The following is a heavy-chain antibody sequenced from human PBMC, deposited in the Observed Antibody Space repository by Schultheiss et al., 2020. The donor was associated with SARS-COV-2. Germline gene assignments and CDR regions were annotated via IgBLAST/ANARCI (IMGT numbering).Heavy chain of an antibody. D-gene: IGHD3-3*01. J-gene: IGHJ5*02. Sequence: SETLSLTCTVSGGSISSGGYYWSWIRQHPGKGLEWIGYIYYSGSTYYNPSLKSRVTISVDTSKNQFSLKLSSVTAADTAVYYCARGFLEWSPNWFDPWGQGTLVTVSS. CDR2: IYYSGST. V-gene: IGHV4-31*03. CDR3: ARGFLEWSPNWFDP. CDR1: GGSISSGGYY.